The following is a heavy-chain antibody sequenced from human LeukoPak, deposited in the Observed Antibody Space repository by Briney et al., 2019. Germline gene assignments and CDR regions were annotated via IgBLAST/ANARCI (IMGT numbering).Heavy chain of an antibody. Sequence: SVKVSXKASGGTFSSYAISWVRQAPGQGLEWIGGIIPIFGTANYAQKFQGRVTITTDESTSTAYMELSSLRSEDTAVHYCARLSSGMVVTDAFDIWGQGTMVTVSS. CDR1: GGTFSSYA. D-gene: IGHD4/OR15-4a*01. V-gene: IGHV1-69*05. CDR3: ARLSSGMVVTDAFDI. J-gene: IGHJ3*02. CDR2: IIPIFGTA.